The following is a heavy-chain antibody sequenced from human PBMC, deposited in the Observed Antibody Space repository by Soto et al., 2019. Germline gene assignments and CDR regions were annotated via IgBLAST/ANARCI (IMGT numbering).Heavy chain of an antibody. D-gene: IGHD2-15*01. CDR3: ARIYCSGGSCYSRGNGFAFDI. CDR1: VDSFSSSNYF. J-gene: IGHJ3*02. Sequence: PSETLSLTCTVSVDSFSSSNYFWVWIRQPPGKGLEWIGAINHSASTKYNPSLKSRVTISVDTSKNQFSLKLSSVTAADTAVYYCARIYCSGGSCYSRGNGFAFDIWGQGTMVTVSS. CDR2: INHSAST. V-gene: IGHV4-39*01.